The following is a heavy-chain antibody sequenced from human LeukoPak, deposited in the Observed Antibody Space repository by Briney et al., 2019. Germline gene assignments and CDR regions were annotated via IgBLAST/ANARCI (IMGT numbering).Heavy chain of an antibody. D-gene: IGHD3-22*01. J-gene: IGHJ4*02. CDR3: VKASRGSGKDYYYDY. CDR2: ISSNGDST. V-gene: IGHV3-64D*06. CDR1: GFTFNNYA. Sequence: GGSLRLSCSASGFTFNNYAMHWVRQAPGKGLEYVSAISSNGDSTYYADSVKGRLTISRDNSKNTLYLQMSSLRTEDTAVYYCVKASRGSGKDYYYDYWGQGALVAVSS.